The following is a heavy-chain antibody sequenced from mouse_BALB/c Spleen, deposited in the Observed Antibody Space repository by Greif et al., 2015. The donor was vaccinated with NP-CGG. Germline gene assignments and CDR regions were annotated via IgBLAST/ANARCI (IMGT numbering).Heavy chain of an antibody. CDR3: AKIGTTVGYFDV. D-gene: IGHD1-1*01. CDR1: GFSLTSYG. Sequence: VKLVESGPGLVQPSQSLSITCTISGFSLTSYGVHWVRQSPGKGLEWLGVIWRGGSTDYNAAFMSRLSITKGNSKSQVFFKMNSLQADDTAIYYCAKIGTTVGYFDVWGAGTTVTVSS. V-gene: IGHV2-5*01. J-gene: IGHJ1*01. CDR2: IWRGGST.